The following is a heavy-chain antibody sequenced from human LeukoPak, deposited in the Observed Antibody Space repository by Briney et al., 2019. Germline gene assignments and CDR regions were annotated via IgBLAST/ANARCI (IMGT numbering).Heavy chain of an antibody. J-gene: IGHJ4*02. Sequence: AAVTVSRKARVYTFSHYYMHWVRQAPGQGLEWMGLINPTGTGTNYAHKFRGRVTLTRDTSTTTVYMELSSLRSEDSAVYYGAREESGGYFDYWGQGTLVTVSS. CDR3: AREESGGYFDY. CDR2: INPTGTGT. D-gene: IGHD2-8*02. CDR1: VYTFSHYY. V-gene: IGHV1-46*01.